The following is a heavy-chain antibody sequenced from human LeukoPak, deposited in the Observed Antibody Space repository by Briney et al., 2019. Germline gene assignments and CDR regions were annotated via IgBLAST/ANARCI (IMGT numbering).Heavy chain of an antibody. CDR3: ARGPRAASWFDP. CDR2: INPSGGST. Sequence: ASVTVSCKASGYTFTSYYMHWVRQAPGQGLEWMGIINPSGGSTSYAQKFQGRVTMTGDMSTSTVYMELSSPRSEDTAVYYCARGPRAASWFDPWGQGTLVTVSS. J-gene: IGHJ5*02. V-gene: IGHV1-46*01. CDR1: GYTFTSYY. D-gene: IGHD6-25*01.